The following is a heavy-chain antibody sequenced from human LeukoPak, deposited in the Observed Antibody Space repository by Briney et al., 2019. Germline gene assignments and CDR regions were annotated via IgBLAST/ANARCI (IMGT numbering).Heavy chain of an antibody. D-gene: IGHD3-16*01. CDR3: AHARGRWGEYDY. J-gene: IGHJ4*02. CDR2: IYWNDDK. CDR1: GGSISSYYW. Sequence: TLSLTCTVSGGSISSYYWSWIRQPPGKALEWLALIYWNDDKRYSPSLKSRLTITKDTSKNQVVLTMTNMDPVDTATYYCAHARGRWGEYDYWGQGTLATVSS. V-gene: IGHV2-5*01.